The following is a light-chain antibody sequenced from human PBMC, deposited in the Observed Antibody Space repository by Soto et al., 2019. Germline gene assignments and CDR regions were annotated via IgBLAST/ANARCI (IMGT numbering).Light chain of an antibody. CDR1: RSDVGGYDF. Sequence: QSALTHPPSAAGSRGQSVTIACTGTRSDVGGYDFVSWYQQHPGKAPKLLIYEVTKRPSGVPDRFSGSKSGHTASLTVSGLQAEDEADYYCSSHAGSNNLLFGGGTKLTVL. J-gene: IGLJ2*01. V-gene: IGLV2-8*01. CDR3: SSHAGSNNLL. CDR2: EVT.